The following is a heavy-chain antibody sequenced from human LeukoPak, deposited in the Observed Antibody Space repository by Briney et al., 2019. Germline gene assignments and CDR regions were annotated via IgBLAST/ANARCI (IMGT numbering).Heavy chain of an antibody. CDR3: ARVPGYDSSGYYSESDY. CDR1: GYTFTSYD. D-gene: IGHD3-22*01. V-gene: IGHV1-2*02. CDR2: MNPNSGGT. Sequence: GASVKVSCKASGYTFTSYDINWVRQATGQGLEWMGWMNPNSGGTNYAQKFQGRVTMTRDTSISTAYMELSRLRSDDTAVYYCARVPGYDSSGYYSESDYWGQGTLVTVSS. J-gene: IGHJ4*02.